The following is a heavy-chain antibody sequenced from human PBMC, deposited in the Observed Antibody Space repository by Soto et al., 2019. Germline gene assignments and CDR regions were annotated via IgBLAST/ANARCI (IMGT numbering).Heavy chain of an antibody. D-gene: IGHD2-2*01. CDR2: IYHSGTT. CDR3: HRAGSSNPCSRSSDH. V-gene: IGHV4-38-2*01. Sequence: PSEPLSLTCAVSGDSITSIYHWAWTRQPPGRGLEWVASIYHSGTTYYNPSLKSRVTISVDTSKNQFSLKLSSVTAADTAVYYYHRAGSSNPCSRSSDHCGPGTLATV. J-gene: IGHJ4*03. CDR1: GDSITSIYH.